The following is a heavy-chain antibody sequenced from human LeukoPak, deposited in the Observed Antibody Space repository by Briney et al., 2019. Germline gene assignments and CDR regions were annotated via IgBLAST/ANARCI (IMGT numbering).Heavy chain of an antibody. J-gene: IGHJ5*02. V-gene: IGHV3-23*01. CDR2: ISGSGGST. Sequence: GGSLRLSCAASGFTFSSYAMSWVRQAPGKGLEWVSAISGSGGSTYYADSVKGRFTISRDNSKNTLYLQMNSLRAEDTAVYYCAKDRWQQLGSPGWLDPWGQGTLVTVSS. CDR3: AKDRWQQLGSPGWLDP. CDR1: GFTFSSYA. D-gene: IGHD6-13*01.